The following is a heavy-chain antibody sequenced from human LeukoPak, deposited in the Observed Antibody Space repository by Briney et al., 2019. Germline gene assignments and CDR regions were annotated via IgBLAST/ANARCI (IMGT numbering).Heavy chain of an antibody. J-gene: IGHJ4*02. CDR2: IKQDGREN. D-gene: IGHD6-13*01. V-gene: IGHV3-7*03. CDR3: AKDIGRYSSSWYYFDY. Sequence: GGSLRLSCAASGFTFSRYWMNWVRQAPGKGLEWVANIKQDGRENYYVDSVKGRFTISRDNAKNSLYLQMNSLRAEDTALYYCAKDIGRYSSSWYYFDYWGQGTLVTVSS. CDR1: GFTFSRYW.